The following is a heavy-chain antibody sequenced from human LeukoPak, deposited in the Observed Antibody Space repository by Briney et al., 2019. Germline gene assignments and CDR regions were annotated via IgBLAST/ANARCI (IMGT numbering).Heavy chain of an antibody. CDR1: GFTFSSYE. V-gene: IGHV3-48*03. J-gene: IGHJ4*02. CDR2: ISSSGSTI. CDR3: AKNGRPSRGLLPIYFFDS. Sequence: GGSLRLSCAASGFTFSSYEMNWVRQAPGKGLEWVSYISSSGSTIYYADSVKGRFTISRDNAKNSLYLQMNSLRAEDTAIYYCAKNGRPSRGLLPIYFFDSWGQGTLVTVSS. D-gene: IGHD2-21*01.